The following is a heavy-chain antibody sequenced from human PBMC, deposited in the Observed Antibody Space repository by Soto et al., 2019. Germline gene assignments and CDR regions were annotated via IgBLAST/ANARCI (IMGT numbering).Heavy chain of an antibody. J-gene: IGHJ4*02. V-gene: IGHV1-69*12. Sequence: QVQLVQSGAEVKKPGSSVKVSCKASGGTFSSYAISWVRQAPGQGLEWMGGIIPIFGTANYAQKFQGRVTITADESTSTAYMELSSLRSEDTAVYYCARGKHYYDSSGYYYLGYWGQGTLVTVSS. CDR2: IIPIFGTA. CDR1: GGTFSSYA. CDR3: ARGKHYYDSSGYYYLGY. D-gene: IGHD3-22*01.